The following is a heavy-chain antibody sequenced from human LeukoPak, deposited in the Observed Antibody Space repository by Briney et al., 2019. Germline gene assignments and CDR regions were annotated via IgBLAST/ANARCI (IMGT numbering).Heavy chain of an antibody. J-gene: IGHJ6*02. CDR3: ASGDIVVVPAAGKSYYYYYGMDV. D-gene: IGHD2-2*01. V-gene: IGHV4-61*01. Sequence: PSGTLSLTCTVSGGSVSSGSYYWSWIRQPPGKGLEWIGYIYYSGSTNYNPSLKSRVTISVDTSKNQFSLKLSSVTAADTAVYYCASGDIVVVPAAGKSYYYYYGMDVWGQGTTVTVSS. CDR1: GGSVSSGSYY. CDR2: IYYSGST.